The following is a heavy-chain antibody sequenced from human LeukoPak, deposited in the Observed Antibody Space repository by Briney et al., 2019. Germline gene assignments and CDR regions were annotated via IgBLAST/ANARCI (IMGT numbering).Heavy chain of an antibody. CDR1: CGSLSSGGLS. Sequence: PSQNPFPPRAVSCGSLSSGGLSLSWIRQPPRKGLGWIGYIYHSGSTYYDPSLKSRVTISVDRSKNQFSLKLSSVTAADTAVYYCARVESSSRAFDIWGQGTMVTVSS. J-gene: IGHJ3*02. CDR3: ARVESSSRAFDI. V-gene: IGHV4-30-2*01. D-gene: IGHD2-2*01. CDR2: IYHSGST.